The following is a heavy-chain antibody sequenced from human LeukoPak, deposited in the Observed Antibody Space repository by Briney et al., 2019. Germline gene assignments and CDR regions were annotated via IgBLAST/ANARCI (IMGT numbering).Heavy chain of an antibody. J-gene: IGHJ5*02. CDR2: ISYDGSNK. D-gene: IGHD2-8*01. V-gene: IGHV3-30-3*01. Sequence: PGGSLRLSCAASGFTFSNYAMHWVRQAPGKGLEWVAVISYDGSNKYYADSVKGRFTISRDNSKDTLFLQMDSLRAEDTAVYYCVRWGVPRVMQYTGGHGPWGQGTLVTVSS. CDR1: GFTFSNYA. CDR3: VRWGVPRVMQYTGGHGP.